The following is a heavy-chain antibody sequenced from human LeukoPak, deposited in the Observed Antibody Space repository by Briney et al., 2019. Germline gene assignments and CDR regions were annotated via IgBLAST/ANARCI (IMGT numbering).Heavy chain of an antibody. Sequence: GGSLRLSCAASGFTFSSYAMSWVRQAPGKGLEWVSAISGSGGSTYYADYVKGRFTISRDNSKNTLYLQMNSLRAEDTAVYYCAKVQDIVVVTASFDYWGQGTLVTVSS. CDR3: AKVQDIVVVTASFDY. CDR1: GFTFSSYA. D-gene: IGHD2-21*02. J-gene: IGHJ4*02. V-gene: IGHV3-23*01. CDR2: ISGSGGST.